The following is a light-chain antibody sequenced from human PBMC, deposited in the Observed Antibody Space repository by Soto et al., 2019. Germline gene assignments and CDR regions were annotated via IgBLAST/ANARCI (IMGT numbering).Light chain of an antibody. J-gene: IGKJ2*01. V-gene: IGKV1-39*01. CDR2: EAS. CDR1: ENIRDF. Sequence: DIQMTQSPSSLSASVGDRVTISCRASENIRDFLNWYQQKPGRAPKLLLFEASTLQSGVPSRFSGGGSGTDFTLTISSLQPEDFPTYFCQQSYGTPPTFGQGTKLEIK. CDR3: QQSYGTPPT.